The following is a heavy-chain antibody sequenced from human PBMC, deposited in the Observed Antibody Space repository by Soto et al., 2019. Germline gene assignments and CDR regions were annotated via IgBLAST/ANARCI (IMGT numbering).Heavy chain of an antibody. CDR2: IYYSGST. J-gene: IGHJ4*02. D-gene: IGHD5-12*01. V-gene: IGHV4-30-4*01. CDR3: ARWKDGYNLFDY. CDR1: GGSISGADYY. Sequence: SETLSLTCTVSGGSISGADYYWSWIRQPPGKGLEWIGYIYYSGSTYYNPSLKSRVTISVDTSKKQFSLKLSSVTAADTAVYYCARWKDGYNLFDYWGQGTLVTVSS.